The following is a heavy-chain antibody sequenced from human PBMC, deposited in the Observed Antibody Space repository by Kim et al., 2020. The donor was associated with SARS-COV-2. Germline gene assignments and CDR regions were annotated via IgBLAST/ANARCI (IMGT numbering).Heavy chain of an antibody. CDR1: GYTLTELS. CDR3: ATAAQGLGYCSGGSCKTPPYYFDY. Sequence: ASVKVSCKVSGYTLTELSMHWVRQAPGKGLEWMGGFDPEDGETIYAQKFQGRVTMTEDTSTDTAYMELSSLRSEDTAVYYCATAAQGLGYCSGGSCKTPPYYFDYWGQGTLVTVSS. J-gene: IGHJ4*02. D-gene: IGHD2-15*01. V-gene: IGHV1-24*01. CDR2: FDPEDGET.